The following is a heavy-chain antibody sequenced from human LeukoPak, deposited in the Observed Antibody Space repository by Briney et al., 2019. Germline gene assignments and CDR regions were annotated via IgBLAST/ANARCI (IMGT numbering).Heavy chain of an antibody. Sequence: RSLRLSCAASGFTFSSYAMHWVRQAPGKGLEWVAVISYDGSNKYYADSVKGRFTISRDNSKNTLYLQMNSLRAEDTAVYYCARETSGNKDLVVVPTTIRYGMDVWGQGTTVSVSS. J-gene: IGHJ6*02. V-gene: IGHV3-30*04. CDR3: ARETSGNKDLVVVPTTIRYGMDV. CDR1: GFTFSSYA. D-gene: IGHD2-2*01. CDR2: ISYDGSNK.